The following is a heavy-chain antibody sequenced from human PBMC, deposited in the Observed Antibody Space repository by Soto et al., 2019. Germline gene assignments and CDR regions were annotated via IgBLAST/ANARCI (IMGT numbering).Heavy chain of an antibody. D-gene: IGHD6-6*01. V-gene: IGHV3-30*18. Sequence: PGGSLRLSCAASGFTFISYGMHWVRQAPGKGLEWVAVISYDGSNKYYADSVKGRFTTSRDNSKNTLYLQMNSLRAEDTAVYYCAKDAKAARPMYYYGMDVWGQGTTVTVSS. J-gene: IGHJ6*02. CDR2: ISYDGSNK. CDR1: GFTFISYG. CDR3: AKDAKAARPMYYYGMDV.